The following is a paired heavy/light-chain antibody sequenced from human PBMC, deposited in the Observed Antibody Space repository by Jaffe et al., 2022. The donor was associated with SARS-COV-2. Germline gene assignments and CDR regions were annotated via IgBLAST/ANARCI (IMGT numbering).Light chain of an antibody. CDR3: LQYNSYPWT. CDR1: QGIRND. CDR2: DAS. V-gene: IGKV1-17*01. J-gene: IGKJ1*01. Sequence: DIQMTQSPSSLSASVGDRVTITCRASQGIRNDLGWYQQKPGKAPKRLIYDASSLQSGVPSRFSGSGSGTEFTLTISSLQPEDFATYYCLQYNSYPWTLGQGTKVEIK.
Heavy chain of an antibody. J-gene: IGHJ4*02. CDR2: IHPSDSYT. D-gene: IGHD1-20*01. CDR1: GYSFTTSW. Sequence: EVQLVQSGAEVKKPGESLRISCMSSGYSFTTSWINWVRQMPGKGLEWMGRIHPSDSYTHYSPSFQGHVTISADKSISTTYLQWSSLKASDTAMYYCASLYNWNQGDYWGQGTLVTVSS. CDR3: ASLYNWNQGDY. V-gene: IGHV5-10-1*03.